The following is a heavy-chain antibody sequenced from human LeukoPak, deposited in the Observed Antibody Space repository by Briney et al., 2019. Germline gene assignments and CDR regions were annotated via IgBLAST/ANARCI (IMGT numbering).Heavy chain of an antibody. CDR2: IISDGSST. Sequence: GGSLRLSCAASGFTFSSYWMHWVRQAPGKGLVWVSRIISDGSSTSYADSVKGRFTISRDNAKNTLYLQMNSLRAEDTAVYYCARPTSYCSGGSCYHYDAFDIWGQGTMVTVSS. D-gene: IGHD2-15*01. J-gene: IGHJ3*02. V-gene: IGHV3-74*01. CDR1: GFTFSSYW. CDR3: ARPTSYCSGGSCYHYDAFDI.